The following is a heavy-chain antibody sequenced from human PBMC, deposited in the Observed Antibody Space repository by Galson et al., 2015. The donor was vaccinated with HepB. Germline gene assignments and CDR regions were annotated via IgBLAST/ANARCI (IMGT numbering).Heavy chain of an antibody. J-gene: IGHJ4*02. V-gene: IGHV1-18*01. CDR3: ARGTGGTYYYFDY. CDR1: GYIFTSYA. D-gene: IGHD1-26*01. Sequence: SVKVSCKASGYIFTSYAVTWVRQAPGQGLEWMGWISAYNGDTKFAQNLQGRVTMTTDTSTSTAHMELKSLRSDDTAVYYCARGTGGTYYYFDYWGQGTLVTVSS. CDR2: ISAYNGDT.